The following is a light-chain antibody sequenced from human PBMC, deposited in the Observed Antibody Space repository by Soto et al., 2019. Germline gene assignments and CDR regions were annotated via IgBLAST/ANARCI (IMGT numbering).Light chain of an antibody. CDR1: SSDVGNYNL. Sequence: QSALTQPASVSGSPGQSITISCTGTSSDVGNYNLVSWYQQHPGKAPKLMIYEVSKRPSGVSNRFSGSKSGNTASPTISGLHAEDEADYYCCSYAGSSTFVFGTGTKVTVL. CDR2: EVS. CDR3: CSYAGSSTFV. J-gene: IGLJ1*01. V-gene: IGLV2-23*02.